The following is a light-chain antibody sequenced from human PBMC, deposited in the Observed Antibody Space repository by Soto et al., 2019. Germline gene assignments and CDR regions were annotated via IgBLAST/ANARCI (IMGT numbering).Light chain of an antibody. J-gene: IGKJ3*01. CDR2: KAS. CDR1: QSIKNW. V-gene: IGKV1-5*03. Sequence: DIQMTQSPSTLSASVGDRVTITCRASQSIKNWLAWYQQKPGEAPKPLIYKASTLESGVPSRCSGSVARPEFTLNIRCPQPDDDANYYRQQYKSYSQFPFGPETKVDIK. CDR3: QQYKSYSQFP.